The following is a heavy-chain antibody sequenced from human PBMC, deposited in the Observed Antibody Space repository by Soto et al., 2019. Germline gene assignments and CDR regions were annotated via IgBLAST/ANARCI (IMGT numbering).Heavy chain of an antibody. CDR3: ARHGFGILHALVEV. CDR2: IQYDGYS. J-gene: IGHJ6*02. D-gene: IGHD3-10*01. V-gene: IGHV4-59*08. Sequence: QVQLQESGPGLVKPSETLSLTCTVSGGSITNYYCSWFRQPPGKGLEWIGYIQYDGYSAYNLSLKRRVTMSMDTSKAQVSLMLVSVTATDTAVYYWARHGFGILHALVEVWGQGTTVIVSS. CDR1: GGSITNYY.